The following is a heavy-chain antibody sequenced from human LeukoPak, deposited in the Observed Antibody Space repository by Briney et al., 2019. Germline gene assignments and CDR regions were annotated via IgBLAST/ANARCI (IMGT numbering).Heavy chain of an antibody. D-gene: IGHD6-13*01. CDR3: ARGIAAAGTPPDFDY. V-gene: IGHV4-59*08. J-gene: IGHJ4*02. CDR1: GGSISSYY. Sequence: SETLSLTCTVSGGSISSYYWSWIRQPPGKGLEWIGYIYYSGSTNYNPSLKSRVTISVDTSKNQFSLKLSSVTAADTAVYYCARGIAAAGTPPDFDYWGQGTLVTVPS. CDR2: IYYSGST.